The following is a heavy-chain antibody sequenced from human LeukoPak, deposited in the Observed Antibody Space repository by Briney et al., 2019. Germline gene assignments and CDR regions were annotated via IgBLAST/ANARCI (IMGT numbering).Heavy chain of an antibody. Sequence: GGSLRLSCAASGFIFSDYYMGWVRQAPGKGLEWISYISNKGSSSTTYYADSVKGRFTISRDDAQNSLYLQMNSLRADDTAVYYCAKDILAAGLFFDYWGQGILVTVSS. CDR2: ISNKGSSSTT. V-gene: IGHV3-11*01. J-gene: IGHJ4*02. D-gene: IGHD6-13*01. CDR3: AKDILAAGLFFDY. CDR1: GFIFSDYY.